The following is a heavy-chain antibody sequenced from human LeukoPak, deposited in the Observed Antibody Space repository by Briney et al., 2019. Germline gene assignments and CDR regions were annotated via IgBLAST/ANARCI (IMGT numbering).Heavy chain of an antibody. Sequence: SETLSLTCTVSGGSMSPSSHYWGWIRQPPGKGLEWIGSIYYSGSTYYNPSLKSRVTISVDTSKNQFSLKLSSVTAADTAVYYCAESNGYSYGYFDYWGQGTLVTVSS. CDR1: GGSMSPSSHY. V-gene: IGHV4-39*01. CDR3: AESNGYSYGYFDY. CDR2: IYYSGST. D-gene: IGHD5-18*01. J-gene: IGHJ4*02.